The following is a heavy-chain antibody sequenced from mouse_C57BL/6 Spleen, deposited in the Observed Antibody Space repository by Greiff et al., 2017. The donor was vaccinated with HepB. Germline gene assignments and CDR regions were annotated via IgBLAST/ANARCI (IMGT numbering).Heavy chain of an antibody. J-gene: IGHJ4*01. Sequence: VQLKESGPGLVQPSQSLSITCTVSGFSLTSYGVHWVRQSPGKGLEWLGVIWRGGSTDYNAAFMSRLSITKDNSKSQVFFKMNSLQADDTAIYYCAKNFYYYGSSPHYAMDYWGQGTSVTVSS. CDR1: GFSLTSYG. D-gene: IGHD1-1*01. CDR3: AKNFYYYGSSPHYAMDY. CDR2: IWRGGST. V-gene: IGHV2-5*01.